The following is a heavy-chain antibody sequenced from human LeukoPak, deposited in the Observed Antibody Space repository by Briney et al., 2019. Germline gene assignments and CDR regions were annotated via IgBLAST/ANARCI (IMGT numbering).Heavy chain of an antibody. V-gene: IGHV1-69*13. J-gene: IGHJ4*02. CDR1: GGTFSSYA. D-gene: IGHD3-9*01. Sequence: SVKVSCKASGGTFSSYAISWVRQAPGQGLEWMGGIIPIFGTANYAQKFQGRVTITADESTSTAYMELSSLRSEDTAVYYCARARYYDILTGQTFDYWGQGTLVTVSS. CDR2: IIPIFGTA. CDR3: ARARYYDILTGQTFDY.